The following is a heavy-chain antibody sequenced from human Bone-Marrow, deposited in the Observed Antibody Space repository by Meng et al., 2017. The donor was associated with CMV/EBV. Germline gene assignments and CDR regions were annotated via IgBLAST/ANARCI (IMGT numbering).Heavy chain of an antibody. CDR1: GFTFSSYA. D-gene: IGHD2-2*02. V-gene: IGHV3-21*01. CDR3: ARESRCSSTSCYTGSLGRTNGYFDY. Sequence: GESLKISCAASGFTFSSYAMSWVRQAPGKGLEWVSSISSSSSYIYYADSVKGRFTISRDNAKNSLYLQMNSLRAEDTAVYYCARESRCSSTSCYTGSLGRTNGYFDYWGQGTLVTVSS. CDR2: ISSSSSYI. J-gene: IGHJ4*02.